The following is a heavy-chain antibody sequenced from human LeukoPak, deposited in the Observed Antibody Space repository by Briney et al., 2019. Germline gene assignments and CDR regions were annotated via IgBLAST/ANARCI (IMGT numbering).Heavy chain of an antibody. D-gene: IGHD3-10*01. CDR2: IKTDGSEK. V-gene: IGHV3-7*01. J-gene: IGHJ6*04. CDR1: GFTFSTYW. CDR3: ATEARGLGV. Sequence: GGSLRLSCAASGFTFSTYWMTWVRQAPGKGLEWVANIKTDGSEKYYVDSVKGRFTISRDNAKNSLYLQMNSLRVEDTAMYYCATEARGLGVWGKGTTVTISS.